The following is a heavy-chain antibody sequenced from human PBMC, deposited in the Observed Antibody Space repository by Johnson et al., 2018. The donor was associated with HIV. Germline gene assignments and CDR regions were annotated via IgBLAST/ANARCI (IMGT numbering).Heavy chain of an antibody. CDR3: VKGLSRWSGDQCDAFDI. Sequence: QVQLVESGGGLVKPGGSLTLSCAASGFTFSNAWMNWVRQAPGKGLEWVAVISYDGSNKYYADSVKGRFTISRDNSKNRLYLQMNSLRAEDTAIYYCVKGLSRWSGDQCDAFDIWGQGTMVTVSS. D-gene: IGHD7-27*01. CDR2: ISYDGSNK. V-gene: IGHV3-30*13. CDR1: GFTFSNAW. J-gene: IGHJ3*02.